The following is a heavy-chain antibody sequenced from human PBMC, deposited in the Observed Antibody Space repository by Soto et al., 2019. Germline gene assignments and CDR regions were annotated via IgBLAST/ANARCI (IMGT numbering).Heavy chain of an antibody. D-gene: IGHD1-1*01. V-gene: IGHV1-69*12. CDR2: IIPIFNRP. J-gene: IGHJ6*02. CDR3: ARQLNWNYYYYGMDV. CDR1: GGTFSTYA. Sequence: QVQRVQSGAEVKKPGSSVKVSCKASGGTFSTYAISWVRQAPGQGLEWMGGIIPIFNRPNYAQKFQARLTIAADESSRTAYMELSSLRSEDTAVYYCARQLNWNYYYYGMDVWGQGTTVTVSS.